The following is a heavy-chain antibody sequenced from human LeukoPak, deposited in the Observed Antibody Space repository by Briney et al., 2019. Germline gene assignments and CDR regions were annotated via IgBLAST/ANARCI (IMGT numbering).Heavy chain of an antibody. D-gene: IGHD3-10*01. Sequence: GGSLRLSCAASGFTFSSYGMHWVRQAPGKGLEWVAVISYDGSNKYYADSVKGRFTISRDNSKNTLYLQMNSLRAEDTAVYYCAKDAGSGCYTNWFDPWCQGTLVTVSS. CDR1: GFTFSSYG. V-gene: IGHV3-30*18. J-gene: IGHJ5*02. CDR3: AKDAGSGCYTNWFDP. CDR2: ISYDGSNK.